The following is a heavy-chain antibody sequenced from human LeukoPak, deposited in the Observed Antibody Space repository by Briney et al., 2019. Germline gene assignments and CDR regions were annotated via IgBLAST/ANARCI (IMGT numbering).Heavy chain of an antibody. V-gene: IGHV1-18*01. Sequence: ASVKVSCKASGYTFTSYGISWVRQAPGQGLEWMGWISAYNGNTNYAQKLQGRVTMTTDTSTSTAYMELRSLRSDDTAVYYCATTQYSSSWYYYYGMDVWGQGTTVTVSS. J-gene: IGHJ6*02. D-gene: IGHD6-13*01. CDR3: ATTQYSSSWYYYYGMDV. CDR1: GYTFTSYG. CDR2: ISAYNGNT.